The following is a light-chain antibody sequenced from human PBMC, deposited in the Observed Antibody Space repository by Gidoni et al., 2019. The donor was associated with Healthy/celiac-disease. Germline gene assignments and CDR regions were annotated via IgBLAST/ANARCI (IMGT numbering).Light chain of an antibody. CDR1: QGISSY. CDR3: QQLNSYPLT. Sequence: DIQLTQSPSFLSASVGDRVTITCRASQGISSYLAWYQQKPAKAPKLLIYAASTLQSGVPSRFSGSGSGTEFTLTISSLQPEDFATYYCQQLNSYPLTFXGXTKVEIK. V-gene: IGKV1-9*01. CDR2: AAS. J-gene: IGKJ4*01.